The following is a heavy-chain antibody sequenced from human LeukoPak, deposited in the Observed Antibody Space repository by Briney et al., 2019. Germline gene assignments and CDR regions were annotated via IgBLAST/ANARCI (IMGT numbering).Heavy chain of an antibody. Sequence: GGSLRLSCAASGFTLSSYAMTWVRQAPGRGLEWVSSVDGGGGGTYYADSVKGRLTISRDNSKDTLYLQMNGLRAEDTAVYFCAKQSAGSAAWYSLHYDFWGQGTLVTVSS. J-gene: IGHJ4*02. CDR1: GFTLSSYA. CDR2: VDGGGGGT. V-gene: IGHV3-23*01. D-gene: IGHD6-13*01. CDR3: AKQSAGSAAWYSLHYDF.